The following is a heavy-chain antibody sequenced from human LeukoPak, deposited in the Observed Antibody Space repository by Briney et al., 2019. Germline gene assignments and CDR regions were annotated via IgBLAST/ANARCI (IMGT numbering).Heavy chain of an antibody. Sequence: SEALSLTCTVSGGSISSYYWSWIRQPPGKGLEWIGYIYYSGSTNYNPSLKSRVTISVDTSKNQFSRKLSSVTAADTAVYYCARHGGGYSSSSFDYWGQGTLVTVSS. CDR1: GGSISSYY. CDR3: ARHGGGYSSSSFDY. V-gene: IGHV4-59*08. D-gene: IGHD6-6*01. CDR2: IYYSGST. J-gene: IGHJ4*02.